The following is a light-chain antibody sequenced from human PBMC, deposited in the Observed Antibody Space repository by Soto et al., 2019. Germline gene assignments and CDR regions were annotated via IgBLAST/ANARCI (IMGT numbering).Light chain of an antibody. CDR1: SSDVGRYDY. V-gene: IGLV2-11*01. J-gene: IGLJ2*01. CDR2: DVS. Sequence: QSALTQPRSVSGSPGQSVTISCTGTSSDVGRYDYVSWYQQYPGKAPKLMIYDVSQRPSGVPDRFSVSKSGNTASLTISGLQAEDEADYYCCSYAGRYKVFGGGTKLTVL. CDR3: CSYAGRYKV.